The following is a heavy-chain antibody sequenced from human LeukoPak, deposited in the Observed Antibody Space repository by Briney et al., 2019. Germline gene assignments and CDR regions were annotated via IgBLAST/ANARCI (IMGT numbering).Heavy chain of an antibody. V-gene: IGHV3-30-3*01. CDR1: GFTFSSYA. Sequence: GGSLRLSCAASGFTFSSYAMHWVRQAPGKGLEWVAVISYVGSNKYYADSVKGRFTISRDNSKNTLYLQMNSLRAEDTAVYYCVTEGQLVPYYWGQGTLVTVSS. D-gene: IGHD6-6*01. CDR2: ISYVGSNK. CDR3: VTEGQLVPYY. J-gene: IGHJ4*02.